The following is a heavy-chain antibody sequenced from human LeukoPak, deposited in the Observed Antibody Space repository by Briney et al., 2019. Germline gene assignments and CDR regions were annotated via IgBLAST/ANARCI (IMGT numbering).Heavy chain of an antibody. Sequence: QSGGSLRLSCAASGVTFSSDAMSWVRQAPGKGLEWVSAISGSGGSTYYADSVKGRFTISRENSKTTLYLQMNSLRAEDTAVYYCAKRAARLSARPNAKEYYFDYWGQGTLVTVSS. CDR3: AKRAARLSARPNAKEYYFDY. CDR2: ISGSGGST. J-gene: IGHJ4*02. CDR1: GVTFSSDA. V-gene: IGHV3-23*01. D-gene: IGHD6-6*01.